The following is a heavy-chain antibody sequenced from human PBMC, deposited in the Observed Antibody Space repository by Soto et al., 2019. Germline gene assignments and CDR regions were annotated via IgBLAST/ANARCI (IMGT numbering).Heavy chain of an antibody. Sequence: ASVKVSCKASGDTFSNHTISWVRQAPGQGLEWMGRIIPMLGVANYAQKFQGRVTITADKSTSTAYMELSSLRSEDTAVYYCASALVVPAELDYYYYGMDVWGQGTTVTVSS. D-gene: IGHD2-2*01. CDR1: GDTFSNHT. J-gene: IGHJ6*02. CDR3: ASALVVPAELDYYYYGMDV. CDR2: IIPMLGVA. V-gene: IGHV1-69*02.